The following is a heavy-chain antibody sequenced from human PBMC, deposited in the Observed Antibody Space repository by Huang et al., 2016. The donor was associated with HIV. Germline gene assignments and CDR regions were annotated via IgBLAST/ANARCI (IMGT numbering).Heavy chain of an antibody. CDR1: GFSFDSFA. CDR2: ITASSSFN. D-gene: IGHD3-10*01. Sequence: DVQLVESGGGLVKPGGSLRLSCAASGFSFDSFAMHWVRQAPGKGLGWSAAITASSSFNDYAVSLPGRFTVSRDNAKNSLYLQMNSLRPEDTAVYYCVRENYGSGSTLHWFDPWGQGTLVTVSS. V-gene: IGHV3-21*01. J-gene: IGHJ5*02. CDR3: VRENYGSGSTLHWFDP.